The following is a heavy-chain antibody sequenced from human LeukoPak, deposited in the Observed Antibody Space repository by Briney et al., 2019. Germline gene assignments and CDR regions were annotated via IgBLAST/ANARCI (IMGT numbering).Heavy chain of an antibody. D-gene: IGHD2-15*01. V-gene: IGHV4-34*01. CDR1: DGSFSGYY. Sequence: PAETLSLTCAVYDGSFSGYYWSWIRQPPGKGLEWIGEINHSGSTNYNPSLKSRVTISVDTSKNQFSLKLSSVTAADTAVYYCARSDCSGGSCYLTLDYWGQGTLVTVSS. J-gene: IGHJ4*02. CDR2: INHSGST. CDR3: ARSDCSGGSCYLTLDY.